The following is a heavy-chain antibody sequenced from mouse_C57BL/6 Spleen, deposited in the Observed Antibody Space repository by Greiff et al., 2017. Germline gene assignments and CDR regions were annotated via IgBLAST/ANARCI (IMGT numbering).Heavy chain of an antibody. D-gene: IGHD1-1*01. J-gene: IGHJ4*01. CDR2: INPGSGGT. CDR3: ARYYYGSSYVGYYAMDY. V-gene: IGHV1-54*01. CDR1: GYAFTNYL. Sequence: QVQLQQSGAELVRPGTSVKVSCKASGYAFTNYLIEWVKQRPGQGLEWIGVINPGSGGTNYNEKFKGKATLTADKSSSTAYMQLSSLTSEDSAVYFCARYYYGSSYVGYYAMDYWGQGTSVTVSS.